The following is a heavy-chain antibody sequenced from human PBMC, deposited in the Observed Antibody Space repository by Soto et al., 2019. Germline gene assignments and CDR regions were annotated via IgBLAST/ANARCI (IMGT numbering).Heavy chain of an antibody. J-gene: IGHJ6*02. CDR3: ARGGDCRSTANNIYYYYYYGMDV. V-gene: IGHV1-2*02. Sequence: XSVKVSCEASGYTFTGYYMHWVRQAPGQGLEWMGWINPNSGGTKYAQKFQGMVTMTRDTSISTAYMEMSRLRSDDTAVYYCARGGDCRSTANNIYYYYYYGMDVWGQGTTVTVSS. CDR1: GYTFTGYY. D-gene: IGHD2-2*01. CDR2: INPNSGGT.